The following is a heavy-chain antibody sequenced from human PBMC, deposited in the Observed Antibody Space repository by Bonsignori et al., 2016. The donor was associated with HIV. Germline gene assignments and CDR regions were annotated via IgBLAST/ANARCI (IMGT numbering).Heavy chain of an antibody. Sequence: GGSLRLSCAASGFTVSSNYMSWVRQAPGKGLEWVSVIYSGGSTYYADSVKGRFTISRDNSKNTLYLQMNSLRAEDTAVYYCARPDYDSSGYCLQHWGQGTLVTVSS. D-gene: IGHD3-22*01. V-gene: IGHV3-66*04. CDR2: IYSGGST. CDR1: GFTVSSNY. CDR3: ARPDYDSSGYCLQH. J-gene: IGHJ1*01.